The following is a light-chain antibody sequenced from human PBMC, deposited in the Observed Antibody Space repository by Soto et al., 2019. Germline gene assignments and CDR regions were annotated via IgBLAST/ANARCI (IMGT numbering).Light chain of an antibody. CDR3: QQYNYWPPWT. V-gene: IGKV3-15*01. CDR2: GAS. CDR1: QSVNSN. Sequence: EIVMTQSPATLSVSPGERATLSCRASQSVNSNLAWYQQKPGQPPRLLIYGASTRATGIPARFSGSGSGTEFTLTISSLQSEDFAVYYCQQYNYWPPWTFGQGTKVEIK. J-gene: IGKJ1*01.